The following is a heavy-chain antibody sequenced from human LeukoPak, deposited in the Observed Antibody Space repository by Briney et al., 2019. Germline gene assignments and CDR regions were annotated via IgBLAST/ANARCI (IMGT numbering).Heavy chain of an antibody. Sequence: PGGSLRLSCAASGFTFSDYYMTWIRRAPGKGLEWVSYISSSSGFTKYADSVRGRFTISRDNAKNSLYLQMNTLRVDDTAVYYCARGSPPGDWGRGTLVTVSS. J-gene: IGHJ4*02. V-gene: IGHV3-11*05. D-gene: IGHD3-16*01. CDR2: ISSSSGFT. CDR3: ARGSPPGD. CDR1: GFTFSDYY.